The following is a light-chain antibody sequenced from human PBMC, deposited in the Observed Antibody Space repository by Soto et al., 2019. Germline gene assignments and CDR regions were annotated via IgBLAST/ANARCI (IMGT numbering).Light chain of an antibody. CDR2: EVS. CDR3: SSYAASNNLGV. J-gene: IGLJ2*01. Sequence: QSALTQPPSASGSPGQSVTISCIGTSSDVGGYNYVSWYQQHPGKAPKLMIYEVSKRPSGVPDRFSGSKSGNTASLTVSGLQAEYEADSYCSSYAASNNLGVFGGGTTLTVL. V-gene: IGLV2-8*01. CDR1: SSDVGGYNY.